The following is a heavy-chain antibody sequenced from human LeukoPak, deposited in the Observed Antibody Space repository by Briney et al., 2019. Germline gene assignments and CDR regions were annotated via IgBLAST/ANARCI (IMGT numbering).Heavy chain of an antibody. J-gene: IGHJ6*03. Sequence: QPGGSLRLSCAASGFTFSSYAMTWVRQAPGKGLEWVSAISGSGGSTYYADSVKGRFTISRDNSKNTLYLQMNSLRAEDTAVYYCAIPPWAPYSSSSGRYYYYYYMDVWGKGTTVTVSS. D-gene: IGHD6-6*01. CDR2: ISGSGGST. CDR3: AIPPWAPYSSSSGRYYYYYYMDV. CDR1: GFTFSSYA. V-gene: IGHV3-23*01.